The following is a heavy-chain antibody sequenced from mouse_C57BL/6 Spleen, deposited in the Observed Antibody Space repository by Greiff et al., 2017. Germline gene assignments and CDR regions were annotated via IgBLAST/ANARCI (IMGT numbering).Heavy chain of an antibody. CDR1: GYTFTSYW. Sequence: QVQLQQPGAELVKPGASVKMSCKASGYTFTSYWITWVKQRPGQGLEWIGDIYPGSGSTNYNEQFKSKATLTVDTSSSTAYMQLSSLTSEDSAVYYCARLIYYYGSSYVWYFDYWGQGTTLTVSS. J-gene: IGHJ2*01. V-gene: IGHV1-55*01. CDR3: ARLIYYYGSSYVWYFDY. CDR2: IYPGSGST. D-gene: IGHD1-1*01.